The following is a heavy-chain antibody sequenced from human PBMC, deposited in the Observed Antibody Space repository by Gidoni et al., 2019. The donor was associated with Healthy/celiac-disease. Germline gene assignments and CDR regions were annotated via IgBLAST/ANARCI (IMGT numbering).Heavy chain of an antibody. CDR2: ISGRGCST. J-gene: IGHJ4*02. D-gene: IGHD3-3*01. Sequence: EVQLLESGGGLVQPGGSLRLSCAASGFTFSSYAMSWVRQATGKGLEGVSAISGRGCSTYYADSVKGRCTISRDNSKNTLYLQMNSLRAEDTAVYYCAKATYYDFWSGYADYWGQGTLVTVSS. V-gene: IGHV3-23*01. CDR3: AKATYYDFWSGYADY. CDR1: GFTFSSYA.